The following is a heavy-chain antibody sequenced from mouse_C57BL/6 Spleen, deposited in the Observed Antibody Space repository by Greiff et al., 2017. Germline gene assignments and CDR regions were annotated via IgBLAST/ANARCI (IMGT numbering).Heavy chain of an antibody. CDR2: INPNNGGT. V-gene: IGHV1-22*01. Sequence: VQLQQSGPELVKPGASVKMSCKASGYTFTDYNMHWVEQRHGKCLEWLGYINPNNGGTSYNQKFKAKATLTVYKSSSTAYMELRSLTSEDSAVYYWARDYDYDKDNGGQGTTLTVSS. CDR3: ARDYDYDKDN. CDR1: GYTFTDYN. J-gene: IGHJ2*01. D-gene: IGHD2-4*01.